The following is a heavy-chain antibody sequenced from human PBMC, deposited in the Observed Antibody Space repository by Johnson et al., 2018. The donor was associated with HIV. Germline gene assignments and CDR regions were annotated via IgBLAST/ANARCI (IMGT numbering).Heavy chain of an antibody. J-gene: IGHJ3*02. D-gene: IGHD6-13*01. CDR3: ATSTVSDSSSWYHLEMAFDI. CDR1: GFTFSSYG. Sequence: QVQLVESGGGVVQPGRSLRLSCAASGFTFSSYGMHWVRQAPGTGLDWVAVISYDGSNKYYADSVKGRFTISRDNSKHTLYLQMGSLRAEDMAVYYCATSTVSDSSSWYHLEMAFDIWGQGTMVTVSS. V-gene: IGHV3-30*03. CDR2: ISYDGSNK.